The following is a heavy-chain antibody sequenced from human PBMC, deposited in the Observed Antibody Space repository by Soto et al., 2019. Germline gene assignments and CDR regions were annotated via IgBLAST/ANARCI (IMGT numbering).Heavy chain of an antibody. CDR1: GFIFGNFW. CDR3: ARPGQSDGYFALDV. CDR2: IKQDGSEK. Sequence: GGSLRLSCAASGFIFGNFWMSWVRQAPGKGLEWVANIKQDGSEKYYVDSVKGRFTLSRDNAKNSLHLQMNSLKAEDTAVYYCARPGQSDGYFALDVWGQGTTVTVSS. D-gene: IGHD6-19*01. V-gene: IGHV3-7*01. J-gene: IGHJ6*02.